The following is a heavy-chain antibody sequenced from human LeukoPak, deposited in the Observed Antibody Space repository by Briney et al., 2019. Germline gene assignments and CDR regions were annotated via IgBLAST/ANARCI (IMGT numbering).Heavy chain of an antibody. CDR3: ARGPYYYDSSGYRVKKYYFDY. Sequence: KPSETLSLTCSVSGVSISAYYWSWIRQSAGNRLEWIGRIYPGEGIYATATTSYNPSFKSRVTMSGDTSKNQLSLKLSSVTAADTAVYYCARGPYYYDSSGYRVKKYYFDYWGQGTLVTVSS. CDR2: IYPGEGIYATATT. V-gene: IGHV4-4*07. J-gene: IGHJ4*02. CDR1: GVSISAYY. D-gene: IGHD3-22*01.